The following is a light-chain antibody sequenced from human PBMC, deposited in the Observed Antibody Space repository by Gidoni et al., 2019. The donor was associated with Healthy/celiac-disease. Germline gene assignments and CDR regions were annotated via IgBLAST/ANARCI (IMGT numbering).Light chain of an antibody. CDR3: QQYNNWPDT. CDR2: GAS. J-gene: IGKJ2*01. CDR1: QSVSSN. Sequence: ELVMTQSPATLSVSPGERATLSCRASQSVSSNLAWYQQKPGQAPRRLIYGASTRATGIPARFSGSGSGTEFTLTISSLQSEDFAVYYCQQYNNWPDTFGQGTKLEIK. V-gene: IGKV3-15*01.